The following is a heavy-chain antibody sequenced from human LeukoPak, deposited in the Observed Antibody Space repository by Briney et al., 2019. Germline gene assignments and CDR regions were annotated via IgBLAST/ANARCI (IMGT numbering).Heavy chain of an antibody. D-gene: IGHD6-19*01. Sequence: SGPTLVKPTQTLTLTCSFSGFSLDTNGVAVAWVRQPPGKGLEWLGLIYWDDDERYSPSLKTRLTITKDTSRNQVVLTITNMDPVDTGTYYCVHRLGGWYSPFDVWGQGTLVSVPS. CDR2: IYWDDDE. J-gene: IGHJ4*02. CDR3: VHRLGGWYSPFDV. CDR1: GFSLDTNGVA. V-gene: IGHV2-5*02.